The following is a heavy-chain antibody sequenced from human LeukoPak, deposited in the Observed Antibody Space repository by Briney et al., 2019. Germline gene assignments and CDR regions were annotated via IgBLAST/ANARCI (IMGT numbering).Heavy chain of an antibody. V-gene: IGHV3-64*01. J-gene: IGHJ4*02. CDR3: ARGRYCNGGSCYFDY. CDR2: ISNSGGST. D-gene: IGHD2-15*01. CDR1: GFTFSSYA. Sequence: GGSLRLACAASGFTFSSYAMQWVRQAPGKGLEFVSGISNSGGSTFYANSVKSKFTVSRDNSKNTLYLQMGSLTIDDTAVYYCARGRYCNGGSCYFDYWGQGTLVTVSS.